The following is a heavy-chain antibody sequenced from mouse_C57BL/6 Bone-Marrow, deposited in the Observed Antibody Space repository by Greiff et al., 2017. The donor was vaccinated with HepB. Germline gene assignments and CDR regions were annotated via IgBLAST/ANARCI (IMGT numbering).Heavy chain of an antibody. CDR2: ISDGGSYT. J-gene: IGHJ1*03. Sequence: EVMLVESGGGLVKPGGSLKLSCAASGFTFSSYAMSWVRQTPEKRLEWVATISDGGSYTYYPDNVKGRFTISRDNAKNNLYLQMSHLKSEDTALYYCASVLRAPWYFDVWGTGTTVTVSS. D-gene: IGHD1-1*01. V-gene: IGHV5-4*03. CDR1: GFTFSSYA. CDR3: ASVLRAPWYFDV.